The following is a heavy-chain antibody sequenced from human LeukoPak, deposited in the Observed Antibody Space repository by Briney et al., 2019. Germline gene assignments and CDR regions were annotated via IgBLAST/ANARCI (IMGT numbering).Heavy chain of an antibody. Sequence: SDTLSLTCTVSGGSVHSYDHYWAWIRQPPGKGLEWMGTIYSSGTTSYNPPLKSRVTISVDTSSNHFYLNLISVTAADTALYYCARQPHSYGPDYYYYYMDLWGTGTTVTVSS. D-gene: IGHD5-18*01. CDR3: ARQPHSYGPDYYYYYMDL. J-gene: IGHJ6*03. CDR1: GGSVHSYDHY. CDR2: IYSSGTT. V-gene: IGHV4-39*01.